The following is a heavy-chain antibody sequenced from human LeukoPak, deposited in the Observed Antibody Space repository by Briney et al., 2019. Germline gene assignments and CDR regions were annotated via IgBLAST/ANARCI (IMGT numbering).Heavy chain of an antibody. J-gene: IGHJ6*02. D-gene: IGHD2-15*01. V-gene: IGHV1-46*01. CDR1: GYTFTSYY. CDR2: INPSGGST. Sequence: GASVKVSCKASGYTFTSYYMHWVRQAPGQGLEWMGIINPSGGSTSYAQKFQGRVTITADESTSTAYMELSSLRSEDTAVYYCARDLNLDIVVVVAANHYYYGMDVWGQGTTVTVSS. CDR3: ARDLNLDIVVVVAANHYYYGMDV.